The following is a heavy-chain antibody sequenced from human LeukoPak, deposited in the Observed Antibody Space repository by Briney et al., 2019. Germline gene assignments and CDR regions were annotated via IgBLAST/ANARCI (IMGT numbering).Heavy chain of an antibody. D-gene: IGHD4-17*01. J-gene: IGHJ4*02. CDR1: GGSISSYY. Sequence: SETLSLTCSVSGGSISSYYWNWIRQPAGKGLEWIGRIYTSGSTNYNPSLKSRVTMSVDTSKNQFSLKLSSVTAADTAVYYCARVAYAQYYFDYWGQGTLVTVSS. CDR2: IYTSGST. V-gene: IGHV4-4*07. CDR3: ARVAYAQYYFDY.